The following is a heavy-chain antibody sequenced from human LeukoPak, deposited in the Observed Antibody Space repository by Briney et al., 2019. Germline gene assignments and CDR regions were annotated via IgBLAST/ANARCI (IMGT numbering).Heavy chain of an antibody. Sequence: PGGSLRLSCAASGFTFSSYAMHWVRQAPGKGLEWVAVISYDGSNKYYADSVKGRFTISRDNSKNTLYLQMNSLRAEDTAVYYCARERIAAAGHNWFDPWGQGTLGTVSS. CDR2: ISYDGSNK. CDR1: GFTFSSYA. V-gene: IGHV3-30-3*01. CDR3: ARERIAAAGHNWFDP. D-gene: IGHD6-13*01. J-gene: IGHJ5*02.